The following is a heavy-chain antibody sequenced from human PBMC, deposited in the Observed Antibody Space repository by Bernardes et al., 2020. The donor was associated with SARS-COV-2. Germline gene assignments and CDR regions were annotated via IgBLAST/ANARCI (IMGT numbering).Heavy chain of an antibody. Sequence: SETLSLTCSVSAGSIYRSYYWGWLRQPPGKGLEWIASIYYSGSSYFNPSLKSRVTISVDTPKNQFSLQLSSVTAADTAVYYCARSETGDPKYWYFDFWGRGTLVTVFS. J-gene: IGHJ2*01. CDR2: IYYSGSS. V-gene: IGHV4-39*01. CDR3: ARSETGDPKYWYFDF. D-gene: IGHD7-27*01. CDR1: AGSIYRSYY.